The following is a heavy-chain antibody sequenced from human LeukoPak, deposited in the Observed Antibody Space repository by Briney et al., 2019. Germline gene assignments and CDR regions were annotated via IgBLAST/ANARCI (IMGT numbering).Heavy chain of an antibody. CDR2: IYYSGST. CDR3: ARARYSWLQLGVYFDY. D-gene: IGHD5-24*01. V-gene: IGHV4-59*01. J-gene: IGHJ4*02. Sequence: PSETLSLTCTVSGGSISSYYWSWIRQPPGKGLEWIGYIYYSGSTNYNPSPKSRVTISVDTSKNQFSLKLSSVTAADTAVYYCARARYSWLQLGVYFDYWGQGTLVTVSS. CDR1: GGSISSYY.